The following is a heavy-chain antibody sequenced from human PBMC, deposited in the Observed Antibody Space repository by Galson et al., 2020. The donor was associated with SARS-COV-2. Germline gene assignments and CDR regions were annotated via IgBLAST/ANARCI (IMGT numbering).Heavy chain of an antibody. V-gene: IGHV4-30-4*01. Sequence: SETLSLTCSVSGGSINSGNSYWSWLRQPPGKGLEWISYIYKTGTTYYNPSLKRPSTVSVASSKRQFSLKLNSVTAAGTAVYYCARPISGSQEEDGFNIWGQGTMVIVSS. CDR1: GGSINSGNSY. J-gene: IGHJ3*02. D-gene: IGHD1-26*01. CDR3: ARPISGSQEEDGFNI. CDR2: IYKTGTT.